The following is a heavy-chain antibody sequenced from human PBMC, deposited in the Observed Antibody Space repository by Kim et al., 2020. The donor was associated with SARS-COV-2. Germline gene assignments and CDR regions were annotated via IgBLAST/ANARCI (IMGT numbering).Heavy chain of an antibody. D-gene: IGHD3-16*01. J-gene: IGHJ4*02. V-gene: IGHV3-7*04. CDR3: ARGSRGDY. CDR2: INQDGSEK. Sequence: GGSLRLSCAASGLTFSNSWMTWVRQAPGKGLEWVATINQDGSEKYYVDSVKGRFTISRDNAKNSLYLQMNSLRADDTAMYYCARGSRGDYWGQGTLVTVSS. CDR1: GLTFSNSW.